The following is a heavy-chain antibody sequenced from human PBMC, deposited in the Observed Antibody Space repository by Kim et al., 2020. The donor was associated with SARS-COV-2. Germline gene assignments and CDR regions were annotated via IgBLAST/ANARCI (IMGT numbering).Heavy chain of an antibody. V-gene: IGHV3-15*01. Sequence: GGSLRLSCVASGFTFSNVVMNWVRQAPGKGLEWVGRILSKSDGGTTDYTAPVKGRFTISRDDSKDTLYLRMNSLKTEDTAVYYCRVVIATTQMSLDYWG. CDR3: RVVIATTQMSLDY. CDR2: ILSKSDGGTT. CDR1: GFTFSNVV. D-gene: IGHD2-21*01. J-gene: IGHJ4*01.